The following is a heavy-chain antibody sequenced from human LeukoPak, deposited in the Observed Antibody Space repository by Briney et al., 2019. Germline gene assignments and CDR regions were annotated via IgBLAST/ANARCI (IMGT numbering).Heavy chain of an antibody. Sequence: PSQTLSLTCTVSGGSISSGSYYWSWIRQPAGKGLEWIGRIYTSGSTNYNPSLKSRVTISVDTSRNQFSLKLSSVTAADTAVYYCARECIVGADPGDNYYYYMDVWGKGTTVTVSS. V-gene: IGHV4-61*02. CDR2: IYTSGST. J-gene: IGHJ6*03. CDR1: GGSISSGSYY. CDR3: ARECIVGADPGDNYYYYMDV. D-gene: IGHD1-26*01.